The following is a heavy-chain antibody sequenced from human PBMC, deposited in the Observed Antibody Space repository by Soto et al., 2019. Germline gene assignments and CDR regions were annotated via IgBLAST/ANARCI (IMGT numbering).Heavy chain of an antibody. V-gene: IGHV3-33*01. J-gene: IGHJ6*02. CDR1: GFTFSSYG. CDR2: IWYDGSNK. Sequence: QVQLVESGGGVVQPGRSLRLSCAASGFTFSSYGMHWVRQAPGKGLEWVAVIWYDGSNKYYADSVKGRFTISRDNSKNTLYLQMNSLRAEDTVVYYCARDLSPHYSGSPGYYYYGMDVWGQGTTVTVSS. CDR3: ARDLSPHYSGSPGYYYYGMDV. D-gene: IGHD1-26*01.